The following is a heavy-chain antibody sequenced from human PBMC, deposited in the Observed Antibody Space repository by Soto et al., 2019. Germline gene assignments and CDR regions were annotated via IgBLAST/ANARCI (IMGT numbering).Heavy chain of an antibody. Sequence: PGGSLRLSCAASGFTFSSYGMHWVRQAPGKGLEWVALIWYDGSNKYYADSVKGRFTISRDNSKNTLYLQMNSLRAEDTAVHYCARPPVAGTLIYYYGMDVWGQGTTVTVSS. CDR1: GFTFSSYG. V-gene: IGHV3-33*01. CDR2: IWYDGSNK. D-gene: IGHD6-19*01. CDR3: ARPPVAGTLIYYYGMDV. J-gene: IGHJ6*02.